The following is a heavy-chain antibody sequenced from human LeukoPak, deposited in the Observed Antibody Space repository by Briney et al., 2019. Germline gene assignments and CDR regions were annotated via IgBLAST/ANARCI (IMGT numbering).Heavy chain of an antibody. D-gene: IGHD5-24*01. Sequence: GGSLRLSCAASGFTFDDYAMHWVRQAPGKGLEWVAVISYDGSNKYYADSVKGRFTISRDNSKNTLYLQMNSLRAEDTAVYYCAREDGYNYEGGSYWGQGTLVTVSS. CDR1: GFTFDDYA. V-gene: IGHV3-30-3*01. J-gene: IGHJ4*02. CDR3: AREDGYNYEGGSY. CDR2: ISYDGSNK.